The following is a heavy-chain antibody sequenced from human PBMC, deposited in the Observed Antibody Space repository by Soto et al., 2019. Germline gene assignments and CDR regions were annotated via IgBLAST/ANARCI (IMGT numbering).Heavy chain of an antibody. CDR2: IIPIFGTA. CDR3: ARDRGDFGVVITTYYYYYGMDV. Sequence: SVKVSCKASGGTFSSYAISWVRQAPGQGLEWMGGIIPIFGTANYAQKFQGRVTITADESTSTAYMELSSLRSEDTAVYYCARDRGDFGVVITTYYYYYGMDVWGQGTTVTVSS. CDR1: GGTFSSYA. V-gene: IGHV1-69*13. D-gene: IGHD3-3*01. J-gene: IGHJ6*02.